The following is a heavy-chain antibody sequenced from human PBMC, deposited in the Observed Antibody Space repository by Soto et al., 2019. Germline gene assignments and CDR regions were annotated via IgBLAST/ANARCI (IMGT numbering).Heavy chain of an antibody. J-gene: IGHJ4*02. V-gene: IGHV4-31*03. Sequence: PSETLSLTCTVSGGSISSGGYYWSWFRQHPGKGLEWIGYIYYSGSTYYNPSLKSRVTISVDTSKNQFSLKLSSVTAADTAVYYCARGGYYDSSGYLVYWGQGTLVTVSS. CDR1: GGSISSGGYY. D-gene: IGHD3-22*01. CDR2: IYYSGST. CDR3: ARGGYYDSSGYLVY.